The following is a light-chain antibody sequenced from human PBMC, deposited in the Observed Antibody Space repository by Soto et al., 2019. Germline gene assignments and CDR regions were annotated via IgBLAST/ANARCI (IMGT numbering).Light chain of an antibody. CDR3: SSYTSSSTVI. CDR2: DVR. Sequence: QSALTQPASVSGSPGQSITISCTGTSSDVGGYNYISWYQQHPGKAPKFIIYDVRNRPSGVSNRFSGSRSGNTASLTISGLQAEDEADYCCSSYTSSSTVIFAGGTKLTVL. J-gene: IGLJ2*01. V-gene: IGLV2-14*01. CDR1: SSDVGGYNY.